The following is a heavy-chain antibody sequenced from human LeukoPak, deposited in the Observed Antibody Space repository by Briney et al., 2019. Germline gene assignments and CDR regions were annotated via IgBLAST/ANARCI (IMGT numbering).Heavy chain of an antibody. J-gene: IGHJ4*02. CDR1: GGSFSGYY. CDR2: INHSGGT. D-gene: IGHD4-4*01. Sequence: PSETLSLTCAVYGGSFSGYYWSWIRQPPGKGLEWIGEINHSGGTNYNPSLKSRVTISADTSKNQFSLKLSSVTAADTAVYYCARHDYSNYGYFDYWGQGTLVTVSS. CDR3: ARHDYSNYGYFDY. V-gene: IGHV4-34*01.